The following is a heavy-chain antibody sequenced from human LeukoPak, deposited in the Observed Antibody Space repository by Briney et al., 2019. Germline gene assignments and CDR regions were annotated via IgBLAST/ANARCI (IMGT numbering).Heavy chain of an antibody. V-gene: IGHV4-39*01. Sequence: SGTLSLTCAVSGGSISSSNWWCWVRQPPGKGVGWIGSIYYSGSTYYNPSLKSRVTISVDTSKNQFSLKLSSVTAADTAVYYCARLTAAPDYWGQGTLVTVSS. CDR1: GGSISSSNW. D-gene: IGHD2-2*01. J-gene: IGHJ4*02. CDR3: ARLTAAPDY. CDR2: IYYSGST.